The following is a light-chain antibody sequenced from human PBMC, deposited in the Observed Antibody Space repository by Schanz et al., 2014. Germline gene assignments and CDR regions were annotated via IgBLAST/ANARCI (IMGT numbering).Light chain of an antibody. CDR2: GAS. Sequence: EILLTQSPATLSLSPGERATLSCRASQSISTYLAWYQHKPGQSPRLLIYGASSRATGIPDRFSGSGSGTDFTLTISSLEPEDFAVYYCQQRGQWPPGATFGGGTNVEIK. V-gene: IGKV3-11*01. J-gene: IGKJ4*01. CDR3: QQRGQWPPGAT. CDR1: QSISTY.